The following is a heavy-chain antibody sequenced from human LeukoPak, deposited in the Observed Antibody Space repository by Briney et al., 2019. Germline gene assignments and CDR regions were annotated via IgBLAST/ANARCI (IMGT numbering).Heavy chain of an antibody. Sequence: QPGRSLRLSCAASGFTFSSYAMSWVRQAPGKGLEWVSAISGSGGSTYYADSVKGRFTISRDNSKNTLYLQMNSLRAEDTAVYYCAKGGPGYYDFWSGPTDYYYYGMDVWGQGTTVTVSS. CDR1: GFTFSSYA. J-gene: IGHJ6*02. CDR2: ISGSGGST. D-gene: IGHD3-3*01. CDR3: AKGGPGYYDFWSGPTDYYYYGMDV. V-gene: IGHV3-23*01.